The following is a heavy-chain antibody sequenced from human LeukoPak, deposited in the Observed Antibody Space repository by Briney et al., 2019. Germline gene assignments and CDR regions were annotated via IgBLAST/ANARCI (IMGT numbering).Heavy chain of an antibody. V-gene: IGHV3-21*04. D-gene: IGHD6-13*01. CDR2: ISSSSSYI. J-gene: IGHJ4*02. CDR3: AKARGAAAANDFDY. CDR1: GSTFTSFT. Sequence: PGGSLRLSGPALGSTFTSFTLSGVRKAPGKGLKWVSSISSSSSYIYYADSVKGRFTISRDNAKNSLYLQMNSLRAEDTAIYYCAKARGAAAANDFDYWGQGTLVTVSS.